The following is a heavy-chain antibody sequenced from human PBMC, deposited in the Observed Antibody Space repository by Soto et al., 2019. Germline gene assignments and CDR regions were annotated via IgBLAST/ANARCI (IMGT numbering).Heavy chain of an antibody. CDR3: ARGPYGSGIRSPYYNYYMDV. CDR1: GTSFSGYY. CDR2: ISHSGST. V-gene: IGHV4-34*01. Sequence: SETLSLTCAVYGTSFSGYYWSWIRQAPGMGLEWIGEISHSGSTNYNPSLKSRVMISLDTSKAQFSLKLSSVSAADTAVYYCARGPYGSGIRSPYYNYYMDVWGKGTTVTVSS. D-gene: IGHD3-10*01. J-gene: IGHJ6*03.